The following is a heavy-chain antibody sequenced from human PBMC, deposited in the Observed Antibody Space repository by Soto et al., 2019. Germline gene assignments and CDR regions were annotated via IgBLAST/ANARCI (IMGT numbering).Heavy chain of an antibody. Sequence: EVHLVESGGGLVQPGGSLRLSCAGSGFTFSDYYIDWVRQAPGKGLEWVGRSRDKGNSYSTDYAASVKGRLTVSRDASKNSLYLQMNSLKAEDTALYYCARYIPGTTSFAYWGQGTLVTVSS. CDR2: SRDKGNSYST. V-gene: IGHV3-72*01. CDR1: GFTFSDYY. D-gene: IGHD1-7*01. J-gene: IGHJ4*02. CDR3: ARYIPGTTSFAY.